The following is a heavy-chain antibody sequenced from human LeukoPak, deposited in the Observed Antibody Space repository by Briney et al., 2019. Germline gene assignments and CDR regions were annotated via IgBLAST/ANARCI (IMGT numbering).Heavy chain of an antibody. Sequence: GGSLRLSCAASGLTFDDYGMSWVRQAPGKGLEWVSGINWNGGSTGYADSVKGRFTISRDNAKNSLYLQMNSLRAEDTALYHCARGXXXXXYYYYGMDVWGQGTTXT. CDR1: GLTFDDYG. CDR2: INWNGGST. V-gene: IGHV3-20*01. CDR3: ARGXXXXXYYYYGMDV. J-gene: IGHJ6*02.